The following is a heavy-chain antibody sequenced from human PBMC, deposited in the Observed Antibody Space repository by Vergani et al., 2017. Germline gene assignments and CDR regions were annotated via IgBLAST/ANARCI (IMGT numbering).Heavy chain of an antibody. CDR3: ARESIRGSSIDY. Sequence: EVQLVESGGGLVQPGGSLRLSCAASGFTFDDYAMHWVRQAPGKGLEWVSGISWNSGSIGYADSVKGRFTISRDNAKNSLYLQMNSLRAEDTAVYYCARESIRGSSIDYWGQGTLVTVSS. J-gene: IGHJ4*02. CDR1: GFTFDDYA. CDR2: ISWNSGSI. V-gene: IGHV3-9*01. D-gene: IGHD1-26*01.